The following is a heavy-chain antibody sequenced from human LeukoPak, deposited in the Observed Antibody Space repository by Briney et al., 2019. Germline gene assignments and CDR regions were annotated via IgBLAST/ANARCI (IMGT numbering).Heavy chain of an antibody. CDR1: GFTFDDYA. CDR2: ISRNSGSI. CDR3: AKDIGSASYYYMDV. Sequence: PGGSLRLSCAASGFTFDDYAMHWVRQAPGKGLEWVSGISRNSGSIGYADSVKGRFTISRDNAKNSLYLQMNSLRAEDTALYYCAKDIGSASYYYMDVWGQGTAVTVSS. V-gene: IGHV3-9*01. D-gene: IGHD3-10*01. J-gene: IGHJ6*03.